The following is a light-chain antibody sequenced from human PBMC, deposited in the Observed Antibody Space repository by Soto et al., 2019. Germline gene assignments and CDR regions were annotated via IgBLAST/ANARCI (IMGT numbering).Light chain of an antibody. J-gene: IGKJ1*01. V-gene: IGKV3-15*01. CDR1: QSVSSS. CDR2: DTS. Sequence: EIVVTQSPATRSVSPGERVTLSCRASQSVSSSLAWYQQRPGQAPRLLIYDTSTRAAGIAARFSGSGSGTEFTLTISSLKSEDSAVYYCQQYVHWPPGAFGQGTTVEIK. CDR3: QQYVHWPPGA.